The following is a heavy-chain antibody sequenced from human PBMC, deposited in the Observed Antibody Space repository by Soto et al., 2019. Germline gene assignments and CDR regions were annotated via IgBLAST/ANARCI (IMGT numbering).Heavy chain of an antibody. J-gene: IGHJ4*02. D-gene: IGHD1-26*01. CDR1: GFTVSSNY. CDR3: ARDSRYGELPTGVDY. Sequence: EVQLVETGGGLIQPGGSLRLSCAASGFTVSSNYMSWVRQAPGKGLEWVSVIYSGGSTYYADSVKGRFTISRDNSKNTLYLQMHSLRAEDTAVYYCARDSRYGELPTGVDYWGQGTLVTVSS. V-gene: IGHV3-53*02. CDR2: IYSGGST.